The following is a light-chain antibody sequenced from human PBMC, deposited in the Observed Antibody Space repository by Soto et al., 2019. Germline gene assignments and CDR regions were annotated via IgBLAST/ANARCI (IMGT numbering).Light chain of an antibody. CDR1: TSNIGAGYE. V-gene: IGLV1-40*01. CDR2: GHN. Sequence: QSVLTQPPSVSGAPGQRVTISCTGSTSNIGAGYEVHWYQQLPGTAPKLLVSGHNIRPSGVPDRFSGFKSGASASLVITGLQAEDEADYFCKSYAGSNTYVFGSGTKLTVL. J-gene: IGLJ1*01. CDR3: KSYAGSNTYV.